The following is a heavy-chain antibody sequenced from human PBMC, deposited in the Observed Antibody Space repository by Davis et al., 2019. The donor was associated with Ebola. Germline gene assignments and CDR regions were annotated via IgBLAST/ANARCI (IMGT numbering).Heavy chain of an antibody. CDR1: GYTFTGYY. CDR2: INPNSGGT. Sequence: AASVKVSCKASGYTFTGYYMHWVRQAPGQGLEWMGWINPNSGGTNYAQKFQGWVTMTRGTSISTAYMELSRLRSDDTAVYYCARGGYSYGYYYYGMDVWGQGTTVTVSS. J-gene: IGHJ6*02. CDR3: ARGGYSYGYYYYGMDV. V-gene: IGHV1-2*04. D-gene: IGHD5-18*01.